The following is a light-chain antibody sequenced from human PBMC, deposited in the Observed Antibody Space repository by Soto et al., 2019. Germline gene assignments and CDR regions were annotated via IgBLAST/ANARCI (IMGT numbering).Light chain of an antibody. Sequence: SDMSQSPSSLSASVGDGVTMTFEASQDIRKYLNWYQQKQGKAPNLLIYDASNLETGVPSRFSGSGYGTGFTFTISSLKHEDFATYYCQQYESLPLTFGHGTQVDIK. CDR2: DAS. V-gene: IGKV1-33*01. CDR1: QDIRKY. J-gene: IGKJ1*01. CDR3: QQYESLPLT.